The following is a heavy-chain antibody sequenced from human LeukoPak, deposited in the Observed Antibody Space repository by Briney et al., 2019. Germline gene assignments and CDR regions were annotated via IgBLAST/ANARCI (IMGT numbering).Heavy chain of an antibody. CDR3: ARALGSYGSGSLYYYYYYMDV. CDR2: IYYSGST. D-gene: IGHD3-10*01. V-gene: IGHV4-59*01. Sequence: SETLSLTCTVSGGSISSYYWSWIRQPPGKGLEWIGYIYYSGSTNYNPSLKSRVTISVDTSKNQFSLKLSSVTAADTAVYYCARALGSYGSGSLYYYYYYMDVWGKGTTVTVSS. CDR1: GGSISSYY. J-gene: IGHJ6*03.